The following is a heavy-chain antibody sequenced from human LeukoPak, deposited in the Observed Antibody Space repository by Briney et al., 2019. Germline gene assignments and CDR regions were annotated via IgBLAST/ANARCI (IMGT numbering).Heavy chain of an antibody. J-gene: IGHJ2*01. CDR1: GGSFSGYY. V-gene: IGHV4-59*01. CDR2: IYYSGST. CDR3: ARDPRGITHEQYFDL. Sequence: PSETLSLTCAVYGGSFSGYYWSWIRQPPGKGLEWIGYIYYSGSTNYNPSLKSRVTISVDTSKNQFSLKLSSVTAADTAVYYCARDPRGITHEQYFDLWGRGTLVTVSS. D-gene: IGHD1-14*01.